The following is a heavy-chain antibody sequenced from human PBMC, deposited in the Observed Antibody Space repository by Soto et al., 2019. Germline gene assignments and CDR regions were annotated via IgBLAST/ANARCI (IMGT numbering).Heavy chain of an antibody. V-gene: IGHV4-34*01. Sequence: QVQLQQWGAGLLKPSETLSLTCAVYGGSFSGYYWSWIRQPPGKGLEWIGEINHSGSTNYNPSLKSRLITLVDTSTKQYSLKMSSVTAADTAVYYCARSRGTVANKRCYYYYYMDVWGKGTTVTVSS. J-gene: IGHJ6*03. CDR3: ARSRGTVANKRCYYYYYMDV. CDR2: INHSGST. D-gene: IGHD4-17*01. CDR1: GGSFSGYY.